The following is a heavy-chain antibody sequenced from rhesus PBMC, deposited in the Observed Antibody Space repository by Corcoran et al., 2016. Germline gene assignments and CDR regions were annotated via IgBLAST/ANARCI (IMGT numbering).Heavy chain of an antibody. Sequence: EVQLVQSGAEVKKPGASVKISCKASGYTFTDHYQNWVRQAPGKGLEWRGRVDPEDGEANYAQKFPDEVTITADMSTDTAFMELSSLRSEDTAVYYCARGQSVFDYWGQGVLVTVSS. CDR1: GYTFTDHY. J-gene: IGHJ4*01. CDR2: VDPEDGEA. CDR3: ARGQSVFDY. V-gene: IGHV1-111*02. D-gene: IGHD3-22*01.